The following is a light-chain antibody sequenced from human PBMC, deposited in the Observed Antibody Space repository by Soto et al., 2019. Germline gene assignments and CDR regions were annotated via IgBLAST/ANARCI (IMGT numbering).Light chain of an antibody. CDR2: GTS. J-gene: IGKJ1*01. Sequence: GMTQSPATLSVSPGERATLSCRASQTVSSSYLAWYQQRPGQAPRLLIYGTSTRATGTPARFSGSGSGIVFTLTMACEQALHFPVYCCPQYQVCARTLAQGTKVDIK. CDR1: QTVSSSY. CDR3: PQYQVCART. V-gene: IGKV3-15*01.